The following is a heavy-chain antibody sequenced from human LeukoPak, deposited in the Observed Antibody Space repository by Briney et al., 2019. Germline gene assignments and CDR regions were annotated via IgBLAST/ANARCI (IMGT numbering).Heavy chain of an antibody. V-gene: IGHV3-23*01. Sequence: GGSLRLSCAAAGFTFRSYWMSWVRQAPGKGLEWVSGISGSGASTYYADSVKGRFTISRDNSKNTLYLQMNSLRAEDTAVYSCAKETDYNYIYYFDYWGQGTLVTVSS. J-gene: IGHJ4*02. CDR2: ISGSGAST. CDR1: GFTFRSYW. D-gene: IGHD5-24*01. CDR3: AKETDYNYIYYFDY.